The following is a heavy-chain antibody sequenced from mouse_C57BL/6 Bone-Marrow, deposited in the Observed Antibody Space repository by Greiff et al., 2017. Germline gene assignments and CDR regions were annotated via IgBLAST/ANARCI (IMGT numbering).Heavy chain of an antibody. D-gene: IGHD2-3*01. J-gene: IGHJ2*01. Sequence: VQLQQSGAELVRPGASVKLSCTASGFNIKDDYIHWVKQRPEQGLEWIGWIDPEIGDTESASKFQGKATITSDTSSNTAYLQISSLTSEDTAVYYCASFDGNYFDFWGQGTPLTVAS. CDR3: ASFDGNYFDF. CDR1: GFNIKDDY. CDR2: IDPEIGDT. V-gene: IGHV14-4*01.